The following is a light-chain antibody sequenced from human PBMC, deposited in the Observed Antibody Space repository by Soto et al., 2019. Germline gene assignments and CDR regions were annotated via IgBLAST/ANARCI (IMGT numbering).Light chain of an antibody. CDR3: QQYNSYPWT. J-gene: IGKJ1*01. V-gene: IGKV1-5*03. Sequence: DIQMTQSPSTLSASVGDRVTITCRASQSISSWLAWYQQKPGKAPKLLIYKASSLESGVPSRFSGSGSGTEFTLNISSLQPGDFATYYCQQYNSYPWTFGQGTKVEIK. CDR1: QSISSW. CDR2: KAS.